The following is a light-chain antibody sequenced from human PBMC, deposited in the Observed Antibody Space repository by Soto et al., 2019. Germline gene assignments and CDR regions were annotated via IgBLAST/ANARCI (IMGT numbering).Light chain of an antibody. J-gene: IGKJ3*01. Sequence: DIVLTQTPLSLSATPGQPASISCTSSQSLLHSDGKPYLFWFLQKPGQPPQLPIYEVSRRFSGVQGRFSGSGSGTDFTLKISRVGAEDVGVYYCMQSTQPPFIFGPGTKVDIK. V-gene: IGKV2D-29*01. CDR2: EVS. CDR1: QSLLHSDGKPY. CDR3: MQSTQPPFI.